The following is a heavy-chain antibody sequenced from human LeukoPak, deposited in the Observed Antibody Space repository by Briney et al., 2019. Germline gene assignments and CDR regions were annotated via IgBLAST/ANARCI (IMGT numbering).Heavy chain of an antibody. D-gene: IGHD3-9*01. J-gene: IGHJ4*02. V-gene: IGHV3-73*01. CDR1: GFTFSGSA. CDR2: IRSKANSYAT. CDR3: TRGMYYDILTGYFY. Sequence: GGSLRLSCAASGFTFSGSAMHWVRQASGKGLEWVGRIRSKANSYATAYAASVKGRFTISRDDSKNTAYLQMNSLKTEDTAVYYCTRGMYYDILTGYFYWGQGTLVTVSS.